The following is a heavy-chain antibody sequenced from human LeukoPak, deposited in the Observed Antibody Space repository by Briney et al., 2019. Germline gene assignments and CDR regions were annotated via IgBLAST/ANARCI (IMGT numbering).Heavy chain of an antibody. J-gene: IGHJ4*02. CDR3: ARGSSMLQWPVQYYFDY. CDR2: IYHSGST. Sequence: SETLSLTCTVSGYSISSGYYWGWIRQPPGKGLEWIGSIYHSGSTYYNPSLKSRVTISVDTSKNQFSLKLSSVTAADTAVYYCARGSSMLQWPVQYYFDYWGQGTLVTVSP. CDR1: GYSISSGYY. V-gene: IGHV4-38-2*02. D-gene: IGHD6-19*01.